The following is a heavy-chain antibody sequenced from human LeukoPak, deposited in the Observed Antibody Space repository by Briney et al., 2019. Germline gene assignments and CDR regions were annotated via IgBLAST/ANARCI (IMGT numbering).Heavy chain of an antibody. J-gene: IGHJ5*02. D-gene: IGHD4-23*01. CDR3: ATALRWS. Sequence: GASVKVSCKASGYTFTSYDINWVRQATGQGLEWMGWMNPNSGNTGYPQKFQGRVTMTEDTSTDTAYMELSSLRSEDTAVYYCATALRWSWGQGTLVTVSS. CDR1: GYTFTSYD. CDR2: MNPNSGNT. V-gene: IGHV1-8*01.